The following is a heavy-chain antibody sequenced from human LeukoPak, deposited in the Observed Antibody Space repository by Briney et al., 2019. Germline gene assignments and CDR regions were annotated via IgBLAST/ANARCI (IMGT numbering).Heavy chain of an antibody. Sequence: TSETLSLTCTVSGGSISSYYWSWIRQPAGKGLEWTGRIYTSGSTNYNPSLKSRVTMSVDTSKNQFSLKLSSVTAADTAVYYCARDKYYYDSSGSIRFDYWGQGTLVTASS. D-gene: IGHD3-22*01. J-gene: IGHJ4*02. CDR1: GGSISSYY. V-gene: IGHV4-4*07. CDR2: IYTSGST. CDR3: ARDKYYYDSSGSIRFDY.